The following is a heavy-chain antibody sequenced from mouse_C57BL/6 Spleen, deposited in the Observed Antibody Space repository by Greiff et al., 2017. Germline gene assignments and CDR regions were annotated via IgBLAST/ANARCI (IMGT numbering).Heavy chain of an antibody. CDR3: TRGGNPAWFAY. D-gene: IGHD2-1*01. CDR2: IDPETGGT. Sequence: VKLQESGAELVRPGASVTLSCKASGYTFTDYEMHWVKQTPVHGLEWIGAIDPETGGTAYNQKFKGKAILTADKSSSTAYMGLRSLTSEDSAVYYCTRGGNPAWFAYWGQGTLVTVSA. CDR1: GYTFTDYE. J-gene: IGHJ3*01. V-gene: IGHV1-15*01.